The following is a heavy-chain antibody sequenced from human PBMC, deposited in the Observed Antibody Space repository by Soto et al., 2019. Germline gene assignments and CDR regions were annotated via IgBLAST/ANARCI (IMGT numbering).Heavy chain of an antibody. V-gene: IGHV1-2*04. CDR1: GYTFTGYY. J-gene: IGHJ6*03. CDR3: ARGGITGTPYYYYYMDV. D-gene: IGHD1-20*01. Sequence: ASVKVSCKASGYTFTGYYMHWVRQAPGQGLEWMGWINPNSGGTNYAQKFQGWVTMTRDTSISTAYMELSRLRSDDTAVYYCARGGITGTPYYYYYMDVWGKGTTVTVSS. CDR2: INPNSGGT.